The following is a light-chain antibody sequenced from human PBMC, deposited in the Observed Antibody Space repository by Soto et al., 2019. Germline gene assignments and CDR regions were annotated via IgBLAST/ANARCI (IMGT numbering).Light chain of an antibody. CDR1: QSVGKSY. V-gene: IGKV3-20*01. J-gene: IGKJ4*01. CDR3: QQYASSPLT. Sequence: PGERVTLSCRASQSVGKSYLAWYQQKPGQAPRLLIYGASSRATGIPDRFSGYESGTEYTLTISRLEPEDFAVYYCQQYASSPLTFGGGTKVEIK. CDR2: GAS.